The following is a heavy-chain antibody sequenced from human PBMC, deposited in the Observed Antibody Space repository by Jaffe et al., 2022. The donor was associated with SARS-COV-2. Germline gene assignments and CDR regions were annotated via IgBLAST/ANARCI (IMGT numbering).Heavy chain of an antibody. CDR1: GFTFSSYA. V-gene: IGHV3-23*01. CDR3: ARRYCSSTSCYMGATFDY. CDR2: ISGSGGST. J-gene: IGHJ4*02. D-gene: IGHD2-2*02. Sequence: EVQLLESGGGLVQPGGSLRLSCAASGFTFSSYAMSWVRQAPGKGLEWVSAISGSGGSTYYADSVKGRFTISRDNSKNTLYLQMNSLRAEDTAVYYCARRYCSSTSCYMGATFDYWGQGTLVTVSS.